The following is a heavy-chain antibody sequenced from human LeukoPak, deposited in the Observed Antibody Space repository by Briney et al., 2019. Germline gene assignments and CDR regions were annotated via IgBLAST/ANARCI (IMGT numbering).Heavy chain of an antibody. Sequence: GGPLRLSCVASGFSFGKYWMSWVRQAPGKGLEWVANIKLDGSEKNYVDSVKGRFTISRDNTKNSLYLQMNSLRAEDTAVYYCARDSITIIWGQGTLVTVSS. D-gene: IGHD3-10*01. V-gene: IGHV3-7*03. CDR3: ARDSITII. CDR2: IKLDGSEK. J-gene: IGHJ4*02. CDR1: GFSFGKYW.